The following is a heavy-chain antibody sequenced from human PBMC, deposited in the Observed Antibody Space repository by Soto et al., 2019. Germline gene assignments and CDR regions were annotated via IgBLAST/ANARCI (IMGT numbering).Heavy chain of an antibody. CDR2: SYYSGKT. CDR1: GGSISSSNW. CDR3: ARSSYYSDFYFDF. Sequence: TLSLTCAVSGGSISSSNWWSWVRQPPGKGLEWSGESYYSGKTYYNPSLKSRVTISADPSKNQFTLKLNSVTAADTAVYYCARSSYYSDFYFDFWGQGTLVTVSS. J-gene: IGHJ4*02. D-gene: IGHD3-10*01. V-gene: IGHV4-4*02.